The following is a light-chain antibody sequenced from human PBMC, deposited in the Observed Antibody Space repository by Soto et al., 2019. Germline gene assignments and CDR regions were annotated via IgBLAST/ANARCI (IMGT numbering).Light chain of an antibody. CDR3: QQYGNLLWT. Sequence: DIQMTQSPSSLSASVGDRVTITCQASQDINNYLNWYQHKPGKAPTLLIYDASNLETGVPSRFSGSGSGTDFTFTISSLQPEDIATYYCQQYGNLLWTFGQGTKVEIK. J-gene: IGKJ1*01. CDR2: DAS. V-gene: IGKV1-33*01. CDR1: QDINNY.